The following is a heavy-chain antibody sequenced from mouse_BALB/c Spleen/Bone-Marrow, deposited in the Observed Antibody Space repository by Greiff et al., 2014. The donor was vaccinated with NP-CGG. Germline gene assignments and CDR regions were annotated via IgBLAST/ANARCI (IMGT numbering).Heavy chain of an antibody. J-gene: IGHJ3*01. CDR3: ARNWDWVFAY. V-gene: IGHV1-5*01. Sequence: DVHLVESGTVLARPGASLRMSCKASGYTFTNYWINWIKQRPGQGLEWIGAIYPGNNDAKYTQKFKAKAKLTAVISTSTADMELSSLTNEDSAVYYCARNWDWVFAYWGQGTLVTVSA. CDR2: IYPGNNDA. CDR1: GYTFTNYW. D-gene: IGHD4-1*01.